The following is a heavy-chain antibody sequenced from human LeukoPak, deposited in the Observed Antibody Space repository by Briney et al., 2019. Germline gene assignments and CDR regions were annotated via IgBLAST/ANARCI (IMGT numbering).Heavy chain of an antibody. CDR2: INPHNGNT. Sequence: ASVKVSCKASGYTFTGYGIIWVRQAPGQGLEWMGWINPHNGNTNYAQKFQGRVTMTTDTSTSTTYMAVRSLRSDGTAVYYCARDLDSGGTTFRALNYWGQGTLVTVSS. V-gene: IGHV1-18*04. J-gene: IGHJ4*02. CDR3: ARDLDSGGTTFRALNY. D-gene: IGHD1-14*01. CDR1: GYTFTGYG.